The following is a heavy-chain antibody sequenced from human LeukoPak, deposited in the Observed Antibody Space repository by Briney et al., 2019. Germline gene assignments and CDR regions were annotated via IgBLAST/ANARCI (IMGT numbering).Heavy chain of an antibody. V-gene: IGHV1-69*04. CDR1: GGTFSSYA. D-gene: IGHD6-6*01. CDR3: ARDRWSSSSSEGALDI. CDR2: IIPILGIA. J-gene: IGHJ3*02. Sequence: SVKVSCKASGGTFSSYAISWVRQAPGQGLEWMGRIIPILGIANYAQKFQGRVTITADKSTSTAYMELRSLRSDDTAVYYCARDRWSSSSSEGALDIWGQGTMVTVSS.